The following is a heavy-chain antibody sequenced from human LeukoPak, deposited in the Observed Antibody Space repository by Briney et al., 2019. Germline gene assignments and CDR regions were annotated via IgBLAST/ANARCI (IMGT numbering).Heavy chain of an antibody. J-gene: IGHJ3*02. CDR3: ATWAGYGDAFDI. CDR2: IFYSGST. V-gene: IGHV4-39*07. D-gene: IGHD5-12*01. Sequence: SETLSLTCTVSGGSISTSNYYWGWIRQPPGKGLEWIGNIFYSGSTYYSPSLRSRVTISLDTSRNQFSLKLNSVTAADTAVYYCATWAGYGDAFDIWGQGTMVTVSS. CDR1: GGSISTSNYY.